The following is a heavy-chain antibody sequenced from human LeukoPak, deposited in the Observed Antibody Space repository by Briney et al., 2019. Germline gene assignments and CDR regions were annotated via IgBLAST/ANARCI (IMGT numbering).Heavy chain of an antibody. CDR3: ARGDDILTGYYSMDAGGAAY. Sequence: GGSLRLSCAASGFTVSSYEMNWVRQAPGKGLEWVSYVSSSGSTIYYADSVKGRFTISRDNAKNSLYLQMNSLRAEDTAVYYCARGDDILTGYYSMDAGGAAYWGPGTLVTVSS. D-gene: IGHD3-9*01. V-gene: IGHV3-48*03. CDR1: GFTVSSYE. CDR2: VSSSGSTI. J-gene: IGHJ4*02.